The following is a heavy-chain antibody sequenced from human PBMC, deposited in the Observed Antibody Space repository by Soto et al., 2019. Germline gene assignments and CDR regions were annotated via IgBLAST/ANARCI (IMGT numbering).Heavy chain of an antibody. CDR2: IYPGDSDT. Sequence: PGESLKISCKTSGYSFPSYWIGWVRQMPGKGLEWMGIIYPGDSDTRYSPSFQGQVTISVDKSISTAYLQWSSLKASDTAMYYCARQPDYNILTGYLYYFDYWGQGTLVTVSS. D-gene: IGHD3-9*01. CDR1: GYSFPSYW. J-gene: IGHJ4*02. CDR3: ARQPDYNILTGYLYYFDY. V-gene: IGHV5-51*01.